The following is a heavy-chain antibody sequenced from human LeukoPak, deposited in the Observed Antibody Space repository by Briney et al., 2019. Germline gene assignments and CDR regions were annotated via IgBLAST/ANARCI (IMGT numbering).Heavy chain of an antibody. CDR2: IYYSGST. CDR3: AREWSIRGVNSYGMDV. J-gene: IGHJ6*04. D-gene: IGHD3-10*01. CDR1: GGSISSYY. V-gene: IGHV4-59*01. Sequence: SETLSLTCTVSGGSISSYYWSWIRQPPGKGLEWIGYIYYSGSTNYNPSLKSRVTISVDTSKNQFSLKLNSVTAADTAVYYCAREWSIRGVNSYGMDVWGKGTTVTVSS.